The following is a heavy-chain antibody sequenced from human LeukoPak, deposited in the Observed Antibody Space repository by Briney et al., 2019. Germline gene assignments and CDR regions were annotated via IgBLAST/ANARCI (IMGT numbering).Heavy chain of an antibody. CDR1: GGSISNGYW. J-gene: IGHJ5*02. V-gene: IGHV4-4*02. D-gene: IGHD3-22*01. CDR2: IYHSGDT. CDR3: AREDDSGDITNDWFDT. Sequence: SETLSLTCAVSGGSISNGYWWSWVRQPPGKGLEWIGEIYHSGDTHYNPSLKSRVTISVDRSKNQFSLSLSSVTAADTAVYYCAREDDSGDITNDWFDTWGQGTLVTVSS.